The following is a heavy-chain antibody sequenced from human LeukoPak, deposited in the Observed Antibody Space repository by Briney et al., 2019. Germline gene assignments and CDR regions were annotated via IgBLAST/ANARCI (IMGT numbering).Heavy chain of an antibody. Sequence: GGSLRLSCAASGFSFSSYWMSWVRQAPGKGLEWVANIKQDGSEKYYVDSVKGRFTISRDNAKNSLYLQMNSLRAEDTAVYYCARGITRDYFDYWGQGTLVTVSS. CDR2: IKQDGSEK. D-gene: IGHD2-2*01. CDR1: GFSFSSYW. CDR3: ARGITRDYFDY. J-gene: IGHJ4*02. V-gene: IGHV3-7*01.